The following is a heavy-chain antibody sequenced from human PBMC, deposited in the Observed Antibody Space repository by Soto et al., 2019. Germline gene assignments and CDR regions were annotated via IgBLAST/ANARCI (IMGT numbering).Heavy chain of an antibody. V-gene: IGHV4-30-4*01. CDR2: IFYTGST. J-gene: IGHJ4*02. D-gene: IGHD6-6*01. CDR3: ATGAYTSSSSYFDF. Sequence: SETLSLTCTVSGGSVNSGDYYWSWIRQPPGKGLEWIGYIFYTGSTYYNPSLESRVTISADTSKDQFSLNLSSVTAADTAMYYCATGAYTSSSSYFDFWAQGTLVTVSS. CDR1: GGSVNSGDYY.